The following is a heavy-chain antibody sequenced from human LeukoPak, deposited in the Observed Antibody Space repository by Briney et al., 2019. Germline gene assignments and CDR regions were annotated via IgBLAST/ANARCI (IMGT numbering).Heavy chain of an antibody. CDR1: GGTFSSYA. CDR3: ASQSGDYGDYVWFDP. D-gene: IGHD4-17*01. J-gene: IGHJ5*02. Sequence: SVKVSCKASGGTFSSYAISWVRQAPGQGLEWMGRIIPIFGTANSAQKFQGRVTLTTDESTSTAYMELSSLRSEDTAVYYCASQSGDYGDYVWFDPWGQGTLVTVSS. V-gene: IGHV1-69*05. CDR2: IIPIFGTA.